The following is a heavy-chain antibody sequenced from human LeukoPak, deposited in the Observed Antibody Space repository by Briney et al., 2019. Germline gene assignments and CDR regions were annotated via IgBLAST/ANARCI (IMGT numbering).Heavy chain of an antibody. CDR3: ARTLSSGWWYFDY. CDR2: IYYSGST. J-gene: IGHJ4*02. D-gene: IGHD6-19*01. Sequence: SETLSLTCTVSGGSISSSSYYWGWVRQPPGKGLEWIGSIYYSGSTYYNPSLKSRVTISVDTSKNQLSLKLNSVTAADTAVYYCARTLSSGWWYFDYWGQGTLVTVSS. V-gene: IGHV4-39*07. CDR1: GGSISSSSYY.